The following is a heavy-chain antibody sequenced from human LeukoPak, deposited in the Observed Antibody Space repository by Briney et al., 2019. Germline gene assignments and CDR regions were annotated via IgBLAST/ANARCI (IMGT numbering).Heavy chain of an antibody. V-gene: IGHV1-2*06. D-gene: IGHD2-2*01. CDR3: ASPCSSTSCLYGMDV. Sequence: GASVKVSCKASEYTFTGYYMHWVRQAPGQGLEWMGRINPNSGGTNYAQKFQGRVTMTRDTSISTAYMELSRLRSDDTAVYYCASPCSSTSCLYGMDVWGQGTTVTVSS. CDR1: EYTFTGYY. CDR2: INPNSGGT. J-gene: IGHJ6*02.